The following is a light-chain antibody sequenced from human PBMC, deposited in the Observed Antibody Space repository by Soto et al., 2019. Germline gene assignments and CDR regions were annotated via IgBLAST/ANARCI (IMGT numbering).Light chain of an antibody. Sequence: QSVVTQPPSASGTPGQRVTISCSGSSPNIGGNYVYWYQHLPGTAPRLLIYNNNQRPSGVPDRFFGSKSGPSASLAINGLRSEDEADYYCAAWDNSFSGSLVFGTGTKVTVL. V-gene: IGLV1-47*02. J-gene: IGLJ1*01. CDR3: AAWDNSFSGSLV. CDR2: NNN. CDR1: SPNIGGNY.